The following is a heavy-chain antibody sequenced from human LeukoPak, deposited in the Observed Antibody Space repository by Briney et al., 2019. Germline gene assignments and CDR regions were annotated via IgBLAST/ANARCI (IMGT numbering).Heavy chain of an antibody. CDR3: AKEAGYSGYDYPDY. D-gene: IGHD5-12*01. CDR2: ISGSAYST. Sequence: GGSLRLSCAASGFTFSSYAMSWVRQAPGKGLEWVSGISGSAYSTYYADSVQGRFTISRDNSKNTLYLQMNSLRAEDTAVYYCAKEAGYSGYDYPDYWGQGALATVSS. CDR1: GFTFSSYA. V-gene: IGHV3-23*01. J-gene: IGHJ4*02.